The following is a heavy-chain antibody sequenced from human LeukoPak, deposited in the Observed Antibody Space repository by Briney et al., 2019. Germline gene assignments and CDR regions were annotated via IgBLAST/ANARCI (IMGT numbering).Heavy chain of an antibody. CDR3: AKDDYYGSGSYYSDY. J-gene: IGHJ4*02. V-gene: IGHV3-23*01. D-gene: IGHD3-10*01. CDR2: ISGSGGST. Sequence: GGSLRLSCAASGFTITTYAMSWVRQAPGKGLEWVSAISGSGGSTYYADSVKGRFTISRDNSKNTLYLQMNSLRAEDTAVYYCAKDDYYGSGSYYSDYWGQGTLVTVSS. CDR1: GFTITTYA.